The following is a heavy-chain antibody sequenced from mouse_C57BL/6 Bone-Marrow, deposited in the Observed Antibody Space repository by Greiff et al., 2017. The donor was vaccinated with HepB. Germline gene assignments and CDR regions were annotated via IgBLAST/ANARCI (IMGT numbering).Heavy chain of an antibody. CDR2: SRNKANDYTT. Sequence: EVKLMESGGGLVQSGRSLRLSCATSGFTFSDFYMKWVRQAPGKGLEWIAASRNKANDYTTEYSASVKGRFIVSRDTSQSILYLQMNALRAEDTAIYYCARDANWYFDVWGTGTTVTVSS. CDR3: ARDANWYFDV. J-gene: IGHJ1*03. V-gene: IGHV7-1*01. CDR1: GFTFSDFY.